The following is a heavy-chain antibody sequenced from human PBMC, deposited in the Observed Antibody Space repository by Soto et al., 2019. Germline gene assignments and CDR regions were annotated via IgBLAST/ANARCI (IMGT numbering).Heavy chain of an antibody. CDR2: IYVTGAV. Sequence: SETLSLTCSVSGAALNSGNYYWSWIRQVPGKGLEWIGHIYVTGAVDYNPSLRDRITISQETSERQFSLNLRLVTAADTAVYYCARLRIATNNYKWFDPWGQGTLVTVS. V-gene: IGHV4-31*03. CDR1: GAALNSGNYY. CDR3: ARLRIATNNYKWFDP. D-gene: IGHD2-21*01. J-gene: IGHJ5*02.